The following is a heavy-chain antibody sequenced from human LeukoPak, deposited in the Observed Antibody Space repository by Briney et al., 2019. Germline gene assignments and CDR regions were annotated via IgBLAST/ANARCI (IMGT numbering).Heavy chain of an antibody. V-gene: IGHV1-18*01. CDR2: ISGFNGNT. J-gene: IGHJ4*02. D-gene: IGHD1-26*01. Sequence: GASVKVSCKASGYTFTSYGISWVRQAPGQGPEWMGWISGFNGNTNYEQKFQGRVTMTTDTSTSTAYMELRSLRSDDTAVYYCARDVGGSYHFYWGQGTLVTVSS. CDR1: GYTFTSYG. CDR3: ARDVGGSYHFY.